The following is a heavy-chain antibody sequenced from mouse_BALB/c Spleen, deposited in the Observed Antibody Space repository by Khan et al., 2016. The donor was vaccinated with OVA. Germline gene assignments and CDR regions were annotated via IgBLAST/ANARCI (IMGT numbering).Heavy chain of an antibody. Sequence: QIQLVQSGPELKKPGETVKISCKASGYTFTNYGMNWVKQAPGKGLKWMGWINTYTGEPTYADDFKGRFAFSLETSASTAYLQIHNLKHEDMATYFCARTFTTATSYFDVWGAGTTVTVSS. CDR2: INTYTGEP. CDR1: GYTFTNYG. D-gene: IGHD1-2*01. V-gene: IGHV9-1*02. J-gene: IGHJ1*01. CDR3: ARTFTTATSYFDV.